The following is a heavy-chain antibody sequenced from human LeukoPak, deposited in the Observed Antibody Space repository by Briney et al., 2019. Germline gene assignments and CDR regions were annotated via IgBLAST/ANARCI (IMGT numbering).Heavy chain of an antibody. CDR1: GFTFSSYG. J-gene: IGHJ4*02. Sequence: PGGSLRLSCAASGFTFSSYGMSWVRQAPGKGLEWVSAISGSGGSTYYADSVKGRFTISRDNSKNSLYLQMNSLRAEDTAVYYCARDGNTARDYWGQGTLVTVSS. D-gene: IGHD5-18*01. CDR3: ARDGNTARDY. V-gene: IGHV3-23*01. CDR2: ISGSGGST.